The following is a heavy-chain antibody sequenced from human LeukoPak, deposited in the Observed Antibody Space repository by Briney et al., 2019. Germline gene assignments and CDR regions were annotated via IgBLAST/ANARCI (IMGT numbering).Heavy chain of an antibody. D-gene: IGHD6-6*01. CDR1: GYIISSYY. J-gene: IGHJ2*01. CDR2: ISPSGGGT. CDR3: VRGASSIAALNPFWYFDL. V-gene: IGHV1-46*01. Sequence: ASVKVSCKASGYIISSYYIHWVRQAPGQGLEWMGIISPSGGGTSYAQRFQGRVSVTRDTSTNTVYMELSSLRSEDTAVFYCVRGASSIAALNPFWYFDLWGRGTLVTVSS.